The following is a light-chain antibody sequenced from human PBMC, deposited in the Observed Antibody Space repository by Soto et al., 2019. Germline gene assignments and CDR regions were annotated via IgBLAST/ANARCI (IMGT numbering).Light chain of an antibody. V-gene: IGLV1-44*01. CDR2: TNN. CDR3: AAWDDSLNGQV. Sequence: QPVLTQPPSASGTPGQRVTISCSGSSSNIGSNPVSWYHQLPGAAPKLLIYTNNQRPSGVPDRFSGSKSGTSASLAISGLQSEDEADYSCAAWDDSLNGQVFGGGTKVTVL. CDR1: SSNIGSNP. J-gene: IGLJ2*01.